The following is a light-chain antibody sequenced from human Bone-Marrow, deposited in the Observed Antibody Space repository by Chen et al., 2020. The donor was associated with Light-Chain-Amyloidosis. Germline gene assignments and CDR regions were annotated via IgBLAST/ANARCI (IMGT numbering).Light chain of an antibody. V-gene: IGKV1-39*01. Sequence: EIQMTQSPSSLSASVGDRVTITCRASQSISFYVNWYQQRPGKAPNLLIDAAASLQSGVPSRFSGSGSGTDFTLTISSLQTEDFATYYCQQIYTSPRTFGPGTKVDIK. CDR3: QQIYTSPRT. CDR1: QSISFY. J-gene: IGKJ3*01. CDR2: AAA.